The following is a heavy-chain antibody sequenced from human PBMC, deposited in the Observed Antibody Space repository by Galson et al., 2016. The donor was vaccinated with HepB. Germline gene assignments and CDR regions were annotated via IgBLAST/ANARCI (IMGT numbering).Heavy chain of an antibody. D-gene: IGHD2-2*01. CDR1: GFPFSSYS. Sequence: SLRLSCAVSGFPFSSYSLNWVRQAPGKGLEWVAYMSGSSTTKFYADSVQGRFTISRDNAKKSLYLQMNSLRHEDTAVYYCARVVSTLDYYYAMGVWGQGTTVTVSS. V-gene: IGHV3-48*02. CDR2: MSGSSTTK. CDR3: ARVVSTLDYYYAMGV. J-gene: IGHJ6*02.